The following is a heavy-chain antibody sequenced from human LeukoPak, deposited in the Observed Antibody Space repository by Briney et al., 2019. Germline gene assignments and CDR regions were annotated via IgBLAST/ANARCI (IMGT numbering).Heavy chain of an antibody. J-gene: IGHJ4*02. V-gene: IGHV3-21*01. CDR1: GFTLSSYS. CDR2: ISSSSSYI. CDR3: ARDLSFQGQIPEDGDY. D-gene: IGHD2/OR15-2a*01. Sequence: PGGSLRLSCAASGFTLSSYSMNWVRQAPGKGLEWVSSISSSSSYIYYADSVKGRFTISRDNAKNSLYLQMNSLRAEDTAVYYCARDLSFQGQIPEDGDYWGQGTLVTVSS.